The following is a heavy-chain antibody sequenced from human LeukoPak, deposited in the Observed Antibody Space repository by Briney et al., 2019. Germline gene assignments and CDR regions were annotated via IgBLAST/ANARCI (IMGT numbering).Heavy chain of an antibody. CDR2: ISWNSGSI. D-gene: IGHD6-13*01. J-gene: IGHJ4*02. Sequence: GGSLRLSCAASGFTFDDYAMHWVRQAPGKGLEWVSGISWNSGSIGYADSVKGRFTISRDNAKNSLYLQMNSLRVEDSALYYCAKDMRYSSSWYDFDYWGQGTLVTVSS. CDR1: GFTFDDYA. CDR3: AKDMRYSSSWYDFDY. V-gene: IGHV3-9*01.